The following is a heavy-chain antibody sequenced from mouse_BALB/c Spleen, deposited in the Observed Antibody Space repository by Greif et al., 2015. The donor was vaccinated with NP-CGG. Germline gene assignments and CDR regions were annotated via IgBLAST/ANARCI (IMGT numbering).Heavy chain of an antibody. V-gene: IGHV1-84*02. CDR1: GYTFTDYY. D-gene: IGHD4-1*01. CDR2: IYPGSGNT. J-gene: IGHJ4*01. CDR3: ARRTGTEAMDY. Sequence: VQLQQSGPELVKPGASVKISCKASGYTFTDYYINWVKQKPGQGLEWIGWIYPGSGNTKYNEKFKDKATLTVDTSSSTAYMQLSSLTSEDTAVYFCARRTGTEAMDYWGQGTSVTVFS.